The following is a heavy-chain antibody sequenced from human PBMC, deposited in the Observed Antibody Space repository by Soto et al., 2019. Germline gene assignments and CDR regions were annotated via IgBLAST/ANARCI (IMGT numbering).Heavy chain of an antibody. V-gene: IGHV1-2*02. D-gene: IGHD3-3*01. Sequence: QLHLVQSGAVVKKPGASVTVSCSASGYPVTAYYMHWVRQAPGRGLEWMGGINPATGAAKYTQTCQGRGTMTRDTSTSTGFMELSGLTSEDTAVFYCARGGGVGVAGSAAFDMWGQGTLVTVSS. CDR2: INPATGAA. J-gene: IGHJ3*02. CDR1: GYPVTAYY. CDR3: ARGGGVGVAGSAAFDM.